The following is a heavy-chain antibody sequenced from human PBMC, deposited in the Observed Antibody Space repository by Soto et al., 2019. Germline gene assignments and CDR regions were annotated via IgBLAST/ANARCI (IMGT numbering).Heavy chain of an antibody. V-gene: IGHV3-30*18. CDR1: GFTFSNYG. D-gene: IGHD1-26*01. CDR2: ISYDVNNK. Sequence: PGGSLRLSCAVSGFTFSNYGMPWVRQAPGKGLEWVALISYDVNNKYYADSVRGRFTISRDNSKNTLFLQMNGLRAEDTAVYYCSKGGSKAGMDVWGQGTTVTVSS. J-gene: IGHJ6*02. CDR3: SKGGSKAGMDV.